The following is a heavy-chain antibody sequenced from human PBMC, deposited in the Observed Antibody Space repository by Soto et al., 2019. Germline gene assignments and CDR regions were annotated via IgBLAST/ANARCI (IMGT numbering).Heavy chain of an antibody. D-gene: IGHD3-16*01. V-gene: IGHV4-59*01. CDR1: ADSFSKYY. CDR3: ASVTFGGVVLAH. J-gene: IGHJ4*02. Sequence: LSLTCSVSADSFSKYYWTWIRQPPGEGLEWIGYIYFNGNTNYNPSLKGRVTISIDTSKKQFSLNLSSVTAADTAVYYCASVTFGGVVLAHWGQGTLVTVSS. CDR2: IYFNGNT.